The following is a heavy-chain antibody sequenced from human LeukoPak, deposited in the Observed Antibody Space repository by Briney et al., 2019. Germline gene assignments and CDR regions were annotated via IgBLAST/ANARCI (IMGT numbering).Heavy chain of an antibody. CDR1: GFTFSSFA. CDR3: AKVVQTGNSMFDY. J-gene: IGHJ4*01. Sequence: GGSLRLSCAASGFTFSSFAMSWVRQAPGKGLEWVSGFSETNSGIYYADSVKGRFTISRDNSRNTLYLQMNSLGVEDTAIYFCAKVVQTGNSMFDYWGQGALVTVSS. CDR2: FSETNSGI. D-gene: IGHD2/OR15-2a*01. V-gene: IGHV3-23*01.